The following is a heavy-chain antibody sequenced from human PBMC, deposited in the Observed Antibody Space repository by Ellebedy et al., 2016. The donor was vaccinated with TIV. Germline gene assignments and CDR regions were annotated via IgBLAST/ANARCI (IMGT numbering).Heavy chain of an antibody. CDR2: ISGSSITL. V-gene: IGHV3-48*04. J-gene: IGHJ3*02. D-gene: IGHD7-27*01. CDR3: ARDMAWGNERVNDAFDI. Sequence: GGSLRLSCTASGFTFTSDSMNWVRQAPEKGLEWVSYISGSSITLYYADSVKGRFTISRDNAKNSLYLQMNGLRAEDTAVYFCARDMAWGNERVNDAFDIWGHGTLVTVSS. CDR1: GFTFTSDS.